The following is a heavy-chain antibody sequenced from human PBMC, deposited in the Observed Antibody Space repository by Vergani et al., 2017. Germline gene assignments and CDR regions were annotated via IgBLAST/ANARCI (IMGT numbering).Heavy chain of an antibody. CDR3: AKDHLSLWYYYYGMDV. CDR1: GFTFSSYA. CDR2: ISGSGGST. D-gene: IGHD3-10*01. V-gene: IGHV3-23*01. Sequence: EVQLLESGGGLVQPGGSLRLSCAASGFTFSSYAMSWVRQAPGKGLEWVSAISGSGGSTSYADSVKGPFTLSRDNSKNTLYLQMNSLRAEDTAVYYCAKDHLSLWYYYYGMDVWGQGTTVTVSS. J-gene: IGHJ6*02.